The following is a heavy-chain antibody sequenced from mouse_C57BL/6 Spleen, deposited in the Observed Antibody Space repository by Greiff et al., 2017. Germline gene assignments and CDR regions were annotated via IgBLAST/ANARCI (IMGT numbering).Heavy chain of an antibody. D-gene: IGHD1-1*01. CDR1: GYTFTSYW. CDR3: ARSSDYYGSSYGAMDY. J-gene: IGHJ4*01. V-gene: IGHV1-61*01. CDR2: IYPSDSET. Sequence: QVQLQQSGAELVRPGSSVKLSCKASGYTFTSYWMDWVKQRPGQGLEWIGNIYPSDSETHYNQKFKDKATLTVDKSSSTAYMQLSSLTSEDSAVYYCARSSDYYGSSYGAMDYWGQGTSVTVSS.